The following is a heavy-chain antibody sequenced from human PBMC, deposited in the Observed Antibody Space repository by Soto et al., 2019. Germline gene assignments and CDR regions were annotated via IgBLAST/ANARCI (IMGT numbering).Heavy chain of an antibody. CDR2: INPDGGST. D-gene: IGHD1-26*01. CDR3: TRDRRTATGVVGFDY. J-gene: IGHJ4*02. Sequence: QVQLVQSGAEVKKPGASVKLSCKASGYTFGIYYLHWVRQAPGKRPEWMGIINPDGGSTTYAQKFRGRVTRTSDTSTSTVYMELSSLRFEDTAVYYCTRDRRTATGVVGFDYWGQGTLVTVSS. CDR1: GYTFGIYY. V-gene: IGHV1-46*01.